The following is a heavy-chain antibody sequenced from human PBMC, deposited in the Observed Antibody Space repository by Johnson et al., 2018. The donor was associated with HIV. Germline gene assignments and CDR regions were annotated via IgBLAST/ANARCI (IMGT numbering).Heavy chain of an antibody. CDR1: GFSFSSYG. J-gene: IGHJ3*02. CDR3: ARDKGHAFDI. CDR2: ISYDGSNK. Sequence: QVQLVESGGRVVQPGGSLRLSCAASGFSFSSYGMHWVRQAPGKGLEWVAVISYDGSNKYYADSVKGRFTISRDNSKNTLYLQMNSLRAEDTAVYYCARDKGHAFDIWGQGTMVTVSS. V-gene: IGHV3-30*19.